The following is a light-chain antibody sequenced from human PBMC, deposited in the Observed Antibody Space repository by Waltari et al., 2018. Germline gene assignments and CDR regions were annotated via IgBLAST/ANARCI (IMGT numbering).Light chain of an antibody. V-gene: IGKV1-5*03. CDR3: QQYDNYVT. J-gene: IGKJ4*01. Sequence: DIQMTQSPSTLSASVGDRVTITCRASQSISSWLAWYQQKPGKAPKLLIYKASSLESGVPSRFSGSGSGTEFTLTISSLQPDDFATYYCQQYDNYVTLGGGTKVEIK. CDR1: QSISSW. CDR2: KAS.